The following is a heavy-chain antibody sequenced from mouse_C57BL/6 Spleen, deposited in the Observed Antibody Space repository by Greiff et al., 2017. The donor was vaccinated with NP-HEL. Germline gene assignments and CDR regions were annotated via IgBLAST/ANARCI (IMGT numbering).Heavy chain of an antibody. CDR3: ARSGSNYGWYFDV. J-gene: IGHJ1*03. CDR1: GYTFTSYW. V-gene: IGHV1-52*01. D-gene: IGHD2-5*01. CDR2: IDPSDSET. Sequence: QVQLQQPGAELVRPGSSVKLSCKASGYTFTSYWMHWVKQRPIQGLEWIGNIDPSDSETHYNQKFKDKATLTVYKSSSTAYMQLSSLTSEDSAVYYCARSGSNYGWYFDVWGTGTTVTVSS.